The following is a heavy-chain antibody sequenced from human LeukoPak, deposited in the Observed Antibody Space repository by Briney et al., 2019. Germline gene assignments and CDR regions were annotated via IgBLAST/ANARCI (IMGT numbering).Heavy chain of an antibody. J-gene: IGHJ1*01. V-gene: IGHV1-3*01. Sequence: ASVKVSCKASGYTFTSYAMHWVRQAPGQRLEWMGWINAGNGSTKYSQKFQGRVTITADESTSTAYMELSSLRSEDTAVYYCALLDTAMVPIAEYFHHWGQGTLVTVSS. CDR3: ALLDTAMVPIAEYFHH. D-gene: IGHD5-18*01. CDR1: GYTFTSYA. CDR2: INAGNGST.